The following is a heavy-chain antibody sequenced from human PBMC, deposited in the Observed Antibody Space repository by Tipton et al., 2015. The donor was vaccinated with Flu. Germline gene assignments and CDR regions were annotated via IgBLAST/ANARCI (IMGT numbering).Heavy chain of an antibody. CDR2: ISWNSGSI. CDR1: GFTFDDYA. D-gene: IGHD6-13*01. V-gene: IGHV3-9*01. J-gene: IGHJ4*02. Sequence: SLRLSCAASGFTFDDYAMHWVRQAPGKGLEWVSGISWNSGSIGYADSVKGRFTISRDNAKNSLYQQMNSLRAEDTALYYCAKGHSGYSNSWYGDYWGQETLVTVSS. CDR3: AKGHSGYSNSWYGDY.